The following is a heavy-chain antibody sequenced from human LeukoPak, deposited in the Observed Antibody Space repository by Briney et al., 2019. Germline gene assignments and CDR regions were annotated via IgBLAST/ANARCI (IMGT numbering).Heavy chain of an antibody. V-gene: IGHV4-59*12. Sequence: SETLSLTCTVSGGSISSYYWSWIRQPPGKGLEWIGYIYYSGSTNYNPSLKSRVTISVDTSKNQFSLKLSSVTAADTAVYYCARERSGSEIFARSFDIWGKGKMVTVSS. CDR3: ARERSGSEIFARSFDI. J-gene: IGHJ3*02. CDR2: IYYSGST. D-gene: IGHD3-3*01. CDR1: GGSISSYY.